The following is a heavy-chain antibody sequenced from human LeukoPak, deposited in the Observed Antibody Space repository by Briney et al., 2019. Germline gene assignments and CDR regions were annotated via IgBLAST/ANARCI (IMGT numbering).Heavy chain of an antibody. CDR2: IYTSGST. CDR1: GGSISSGSYY. D-gene: IGHD2-2*01. J-gene: IGHJ5*02. CDR3: AREGGTHPLWHIVVVPAATLSNWFDP. Sequence: PSQTLSLTCTVSGGSISSGSYYWSWIRQPAGKGLEWIGRIYTSGSTNYNPSLKSRVTISVDTSKNQFSLKLSSVTAADTAVYYCAREGGTHPLWHIVVVPAATLSNWFDPWGQGTLVTVSS. V-gene: IGHV4-61*02.